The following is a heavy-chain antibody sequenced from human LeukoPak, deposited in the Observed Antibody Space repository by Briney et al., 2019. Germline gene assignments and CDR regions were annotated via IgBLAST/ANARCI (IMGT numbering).Heavy chain of an antibody. CDR2: ISYDGSNK. J-gene: IGHJ6*03. Sequence: PSETLSLTCTVSRYSISSGYYWGWIRQPPGKGLEWVAVISYDGSNKYYADSVKGRFSISRDSSKNILYLQMNSLRAEDSAVYYCAKDRCSNGVGCYYYYMDVWGKGTTVTISS. D-gene: IGHD2-8*01. CDR1: RYSISSGY. CDR3: AKDRCSNGVGCYYYYMDV. V-gene: IGHV3-30*18.